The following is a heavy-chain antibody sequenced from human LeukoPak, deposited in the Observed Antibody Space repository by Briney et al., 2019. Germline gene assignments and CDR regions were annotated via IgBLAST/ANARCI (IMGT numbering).Heavy chain of an antibody. CDR2: ISSSSSTI. CDR1: GFTFSSYS. J-gene: IGHJ4*02. V-gene: IGHV3-48*01. Sequence: GGSLRLSCAASGFTFSSYSMNWVRQAPGKGLEWVSYISSSSSTIYYADSVKGRFTISRDNAKNSLYLQMNSLRAEDTAVYYCAREPPYYDILTGPDYWGQGTLVTLSS. CDR3: AREPPYYDILTGPDY. D-gene: IGHD3-9*01.